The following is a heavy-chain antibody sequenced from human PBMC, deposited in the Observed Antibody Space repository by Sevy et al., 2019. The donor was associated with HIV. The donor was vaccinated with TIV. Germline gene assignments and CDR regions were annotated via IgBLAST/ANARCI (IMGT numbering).Heavy chain of an antibody. CDR2: LYHSGST. Sequence: SETLSLTCAVSGFSITTAYYWGWIRQPPGKGPEWIGSLYHSGSTSFNPSLKSRFTISVDTSKNHFSLKLSSVTAADTAVYYCARGDYYDTSGYYSYYFGSWGQGTLVTVSS. V-gene: IGHV4-38-2*01. CDR3: ARGDYYDTSGYYSYYFGS. J-gene: IGHJ4*02. CDR1: GFSITTAYY. D-gene: IGHD3-22*01.